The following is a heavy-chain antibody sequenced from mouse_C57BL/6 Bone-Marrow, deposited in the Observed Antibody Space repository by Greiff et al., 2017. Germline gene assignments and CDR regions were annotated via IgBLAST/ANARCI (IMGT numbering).Heavy chain of an antibody. D-gene: IGHD1-2*01. CDR3: ARHGLYAMDY. CDR1: GFTFSSYA. V-gene: IGHV5-4*03. Sequence: EVKLVESGGGLVKPGGSLKLSCAASGFTFSSYAMSWVRQTPEKRLEWVATISDGGSYTYSPDNVKGRFTISRDNAKNNLYLQMSHLKAEDTAMYYCARHGLYAMDYWGQGTSVTVSS. CDR2: ISDGGSYT. J-gene: IGHJ4*01.